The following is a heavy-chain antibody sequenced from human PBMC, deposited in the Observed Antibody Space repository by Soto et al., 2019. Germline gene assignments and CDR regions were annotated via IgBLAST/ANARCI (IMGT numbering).Heavy chain of an antibody. CDR2: INHSGST. J-gene: IGHJ4*02. V-gene: IGHV4-34*01. CDR1: GGSFSGYY. CDR3: EVRDRNSRPTTLFDY. Sequence: QVQLQQWGAGLLKPSETLSLTCAVYGGSFSGYYWSWIRQPPGKGLEWIGEINHSGSTNYNPSLKSRVTISVDTSKNQFSLKLSSVTAADTAVYYCEVRDRNSRPTTLFDYWGQGTLVTVSS. D-gene: IGHD3-10*01.